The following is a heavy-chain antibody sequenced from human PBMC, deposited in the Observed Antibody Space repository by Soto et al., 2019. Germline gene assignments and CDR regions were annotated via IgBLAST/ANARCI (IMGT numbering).Heavy chain of an antibody. CDR3: ARDLKRYYDSSGYGYYYYGMDV. D-gene: IGHD3-22*01. J-gene: IGHJ6*02. CDR1: GGTFSSYA. CDR2: IIPIFGTA. Sequence: SVKVSCKASGGTFSSYAISWVRQAPGQGLEWMGGIIPIFGTANYAQKFQGRVTITADESTTTAYMELSSLRSEDTAVYYCARDLKRYYDSSGYGYYYYGMDVWGQGTTVTVSS. V-gene: IGHV1-69*13.